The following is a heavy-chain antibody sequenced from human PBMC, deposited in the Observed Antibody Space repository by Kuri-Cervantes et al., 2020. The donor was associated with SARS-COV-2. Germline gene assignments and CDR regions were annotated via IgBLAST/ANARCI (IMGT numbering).Heavy chain of an antibody. J-gene: IGHJ4*02. D-gene: IGHD6-19*01. CDR1: GFTFSNAW. CDR3: ATGSTSGWYRRDFDF. CDR2: IKSKTDGGTT. Sequence: GESLKISCAASGFTFSNAWMSWVRQAPGKGLEWVGRIKSKTDGGTTDYAAPVKGRFTISRDDSKNTLYLQMNSLKTEDTAVYYCATGSTSGWYRRDFDFWGQRTLVTVSS. V-gene: IGHV3-15*01.